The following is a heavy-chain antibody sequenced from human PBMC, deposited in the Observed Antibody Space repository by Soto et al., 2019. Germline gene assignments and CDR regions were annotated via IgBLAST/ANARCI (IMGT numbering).Heavy chain of an antibody. CDR1: GFTFSSYA. J-gene: IGHJ6*02. CDR2: ISYDGSNK. V-gene: IGHV3-30-3*01. CDR3: ASEVLGYCSGGSCYSGVYYYGMDV. D-gene: IGHD2-15*01. Sequence: QVQLVESGGGVVQPGRSLRLSCAASGFTFSSYAMHWVRQAPGKGLEWVAVISYDGSNKYYADSVKGRFTISRDNSKETLYLQMNSLRAEDTTVYYCASEVLGYCSGGSCYSGVYYYGMDVWGQGTTVTVSS.